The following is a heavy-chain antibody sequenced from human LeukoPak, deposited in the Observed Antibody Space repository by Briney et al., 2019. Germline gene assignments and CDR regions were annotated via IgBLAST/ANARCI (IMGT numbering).Heavy chain of an antibody. J-gene: IGHJ4*02. CDR1: GGSISSGGYY. Sequence: RASETLSLTCTVSGGSISSGGYYWSWIRQPPGKGLEWIGYIYHSGSTYYNPSLKSRVTISVDRSKNQFSLKLSSVTAADTAIYYCVRDRGTYRPIDYWGQGTLVTVSS. CDR2: IYHSGST. V-gene: IGHV4-30-2*01. CDR3: VRDRGTYRPIDY. D-gene: IGHD1-26*01.